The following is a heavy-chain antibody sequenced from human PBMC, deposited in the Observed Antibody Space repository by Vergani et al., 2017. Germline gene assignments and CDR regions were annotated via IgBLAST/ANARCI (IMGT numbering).Heavy chain of an antibody. CDR2: IHNRGKT. Sequence: QVRLEESGPGLVKPSETLSLTCSVSGYSIGSGFYWAWIRQSPGEGLQRLTSIHNRGKTYHNPSLKSRVSVSLDTSKNRFSLNLTSVTATDTAVYYCARSQGDYWYFDLWGPGSLVTVSS. J-gene: IGHJ2*01. CDR3: ARSQGDYWYFDL. CDR1: GYSIGSGFY. D-gene: IGHD2-21*01. V-gene: IGHV4-38-2*01.